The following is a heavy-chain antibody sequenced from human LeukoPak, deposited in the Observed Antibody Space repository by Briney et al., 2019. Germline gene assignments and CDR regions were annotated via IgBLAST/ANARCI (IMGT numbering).Heavy chain of an antibody. CDR1: GFTFSNYA. D-gene: IGHD5-18*01. J-gene: IGHJ6*03. CDR3: AKSLKTAMGPYKGYHYYMYV. Sequence: GGSLRLSCAASGFTFSNYALSWVRQAPGKGLEWVSTINDRGIATYYADSVKGRFTISRDNPKNTLSLQVSSLRAEDTAIYDCAKSLKTAMGPYKGYHYYMYVWGKGTTVTVSS. CDR2: INDRGIAT. V-gene: IGHV3-23*01.